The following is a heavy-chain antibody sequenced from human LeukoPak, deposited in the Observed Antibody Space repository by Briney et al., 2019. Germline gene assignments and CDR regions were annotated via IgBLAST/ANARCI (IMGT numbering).Heavy chain of an antibody. CDR1: GGSISSGDNY. CDR3: ARARLRGDPFNF. CDR2: IFYSGNT. Sequence: SETLSLTCTVSGGSISSGDNYWSWIRQHPGKGLEWIGYIFYSGNTYYNPSLKSRASISVDTSQNQFSLKVTSVTAADTAVYYCARARLRGDPFNFWGQGTLVTVSS. J-gene: IGHJ4*02. V-gene: IGHV4-31*03.